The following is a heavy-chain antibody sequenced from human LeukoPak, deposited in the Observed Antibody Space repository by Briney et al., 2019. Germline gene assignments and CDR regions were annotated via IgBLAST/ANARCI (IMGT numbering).Heavy chain of an antibody. CDR3: ARRLRRELLGAFDI. Sequence: ASVKVSCKASGYTFTSYGISWVRQAPGQGLEWMGWISACNGNTNYAQKLQGRVTMTTDTSTSTAYMELRSLRSDDTAVYYCARRLRRELLGAFDIWGQGTMVTVSS. V-gene: IGHV1-18*01. CDR1: GYTFTSYG. J-gene: IGHJ3*02. D-gene: IGHD1-26*01. CDR2: ISACNGNT.